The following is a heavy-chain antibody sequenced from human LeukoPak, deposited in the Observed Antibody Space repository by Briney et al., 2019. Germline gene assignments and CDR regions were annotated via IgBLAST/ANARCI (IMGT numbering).Heavy chain of an antibody. CDR2: ISSSGSTI. Sequence: GGSLRLSCAASGFTFSSYEMNWVRQAPGKGLEWVSYISSSGSTIYYADSVKGRFTISRDNAKNSLYLQMNSLRAEDTAVYYCAREEIVAVPAAYYYHMDVWGKGTTVTVSS. V-gene: IGHV3-48*03. J-gene: IGHJ6*03. D-gene: IGHD2-2*01. CDR1: GFTFSSYE. CDR3: AREEIVAVPAAYYYHMDV.